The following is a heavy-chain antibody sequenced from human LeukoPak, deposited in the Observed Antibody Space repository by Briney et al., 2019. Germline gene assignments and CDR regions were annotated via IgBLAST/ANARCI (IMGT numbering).Heavy chain of an antibody. D-gene: IGHD3-10*01. CDR2: IYYSGST. CDR3: ARSGTVAYLY. CDR1: GGSISSGGYY. Sequence: SETLSLTCTVSGGSISSGGYYWSWIRQHPGKGLEWIGYIYYSGSTYYNPSLKSRVTISVDTSKNQFSLKLSSVTAADTAVYYCARSGTVAYLYWGQGTLVTVSS. V-gene: IGHV4-31*03. J-gene: IGHJ4*02.